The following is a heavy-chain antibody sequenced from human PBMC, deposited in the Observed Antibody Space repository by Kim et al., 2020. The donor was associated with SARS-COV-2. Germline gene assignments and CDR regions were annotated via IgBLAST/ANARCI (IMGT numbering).Heavy chain of an antibody. D-gene: IGHD3-10*01. CDR1: GFTFSSYG. Sequence: GGSLRLSCAASGFTFSSYGMHWVRQAPGKGLEWAAVIWYDGSNKYYADSVKGRFTISRDNSKNTLYLQMNSLRAEDTAVYYCAILWFGELFDYWGQGTLVTVSS. CDR2: IWYDGSNK. V-gene: IGHV3-33*01. J-gene: IGHJ4*02. CDR3: AILWFGELFDY.